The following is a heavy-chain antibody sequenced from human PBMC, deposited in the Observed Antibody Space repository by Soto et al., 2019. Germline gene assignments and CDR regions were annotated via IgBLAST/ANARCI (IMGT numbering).Heavy chain of an antibody. J-gene: IGHJ4*02. CDR1: GCSISSYY. V-gene: IGHV4-59*08. CDR2: IYYSGST. CDR3: ARRYGPGFDY. Sequence: SETLSLTCTFSGCSISSYYWSWIRQPPGKGLEWIGYIYYSGSTNYNPSLKSRVTISVDTSKNQFSLKLSSVTAADTAVYYCARRYGPGFDYWGQGTLVTVSS. D-gene: IGHD4-17*01.